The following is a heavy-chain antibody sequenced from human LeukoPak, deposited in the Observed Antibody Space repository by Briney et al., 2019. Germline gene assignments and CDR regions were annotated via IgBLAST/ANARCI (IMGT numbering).Heavy chain of an antibody. CDR2: ISSSGSAV. CDR1: GFTFSDYY. J-gene: IGHJ4*02. Sequence: GGSLRLSCAASGFTFSDYYMSWIRQAPGKGLEWVSYISSSGSAVYYSDSLKGRFTISRNNAKNSLSLQMNSLRAEDTAVYYCAKIGLPGDYFDYWGQGTLVTVSS. D-gene: IGHD3-16*01. V-gene: IGHV3-11*01. CDR3: AKIGLPGDYFDY.